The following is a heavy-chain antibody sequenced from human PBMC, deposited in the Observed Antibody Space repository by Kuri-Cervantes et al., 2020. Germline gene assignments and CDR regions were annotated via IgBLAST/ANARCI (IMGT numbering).Heavy chain of an antibody. D-gene: IGHD6-13*01. Sequence: GESLKISCAASGFTFSSYAMHWVRQAPGKGLEWVAVISYDGSNKYYADSVKGRFTISRDNSKNTLYLQMNSLRAEDTAVYYCARSLAHHGSSSYMDVWGKGTTVTVSS. V-gene: IGHV3-30*01. CDR2: ISYDGSNK. CDR3: ARSLAHHGSSSYMDV. CDR1: GFTFSSYA. J-gene: IGHJ6*03.